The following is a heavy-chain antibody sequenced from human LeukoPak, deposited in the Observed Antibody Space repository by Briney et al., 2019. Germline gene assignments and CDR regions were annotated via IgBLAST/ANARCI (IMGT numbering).Heavy chain of an antibody. D-gene: IGHD3-3*01. CDR1: GFTFSRYG. CDR3: AKVTGYSDFWSGPDYPYYFDY. Sequence: PGGSLRLSCAASGFTFSRYGMHWVRQAPGKGPEWVAVISSDGSKKYYIDSVKGRFTISRDNSKNTLYLQMNSLRAEDTAVYYCAKVTGYSDFWSGPDYPYYFDYWGQGTLVTVSS. V-gene: IGHV3-30*18. J-gene: IGHJ4*02. CDR2: ISSDGSKK.